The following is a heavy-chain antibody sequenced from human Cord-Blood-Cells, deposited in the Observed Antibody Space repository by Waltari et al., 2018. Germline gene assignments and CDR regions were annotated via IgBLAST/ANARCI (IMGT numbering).Heavy chain of an antibody. V-gene: IGHV4-59*11. J-gene: IGHJ3*02. CDR1: GGSISSHY. CDR2: IYYSGST. Sequence: QVQLQESGPGLVKPSETLSLTCTVSGGSISSHYWSWIRQPPGKGLEWIGYIYYSGSTNHNPSLKSRVTISVDTSKTQCSLKRGAVTAADTAVYYCARVSAATEPDAFDIWGQGTMVTVSS. D-gene: IGHD6-13*01. CDR3: ARVSAATEPDAFDI.